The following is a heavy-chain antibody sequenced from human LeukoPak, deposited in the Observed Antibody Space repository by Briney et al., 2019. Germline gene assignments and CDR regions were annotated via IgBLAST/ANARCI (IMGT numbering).Heavy chain of an antibody. CDR2: INHSGST. CDR1: GGSFSGYY. CDR3: ARAKAVAGHFDL. J-gene: IGHJ2*01. V-gene: IGHV4-34*01. Sequence: SETLSLTCAVYGGSFSGYYWSWIRQPPGKGLEWIGEINHSGSTTYNPYLKRRVTISVVTSKTQFSLKLSSVTAADTAVYCCARAKAVAGHFDLWGRGTLVTVSS. D-gene: IGHD6-19*01.